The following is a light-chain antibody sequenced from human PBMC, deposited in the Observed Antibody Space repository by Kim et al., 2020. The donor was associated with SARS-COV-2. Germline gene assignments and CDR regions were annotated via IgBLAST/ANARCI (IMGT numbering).Light chain of an antibody. Sequence: ASVGDRVTITCRASQDVRNDLGWYQQKPGRAPKLLIYTASNLQSGVPSRFSGSGSGTDFTLTISRLQPEDFATYYCLQYYNIPWTFGQGTKVDIK. CDR2: TAS. V-gene: IGKV1-6*02. CDR1: QDVRND. CDR3: LQYYNIPWT. J-gene: IGKJ1*01.